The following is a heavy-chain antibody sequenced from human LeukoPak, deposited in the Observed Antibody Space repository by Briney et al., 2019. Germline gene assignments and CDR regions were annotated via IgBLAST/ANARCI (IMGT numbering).Heavy chain of an antibody. CDR3: AIFPVGIAAAGTLY. CDR2: TNHSGST. J-gene: IGHJ4*02. Sequence: PSETLSLTCAVYGGSFSGYYWSWVRQPPGKGLEWIGETNHSGSTNYNPSLKSRVTISVDTSQNQFSLKLSSVTAADTAVYYCAIFPVGIAAAGTLYWGQGTLVTVSS. V-gene: IGHV4-34*01. CDR1: GGSFSGYY. D-gene: IGHD6-13*01.